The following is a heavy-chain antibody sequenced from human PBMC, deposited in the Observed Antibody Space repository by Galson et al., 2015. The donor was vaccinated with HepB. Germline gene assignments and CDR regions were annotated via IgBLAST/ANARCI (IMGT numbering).Heavy chain of an antibody. Sequence: SVKVSCKASGGTFSSYAISWVRQAPGQGLEWMGGIIPIFGTANYAQKFQGRVTITADESTSTAYMELSSLRSEDTAVYYCARARHIVVVTAPDAFDIWGQGTMVTVSS. V-gene: IGHV1-69*13. CDR2: IIPIFGTA. CDR3: ARARHIVVVTAPDAFDI. J-gene: IGHJ3*02. CDR1: GGTFSSYA. D-gene: IGHD2-21*02.